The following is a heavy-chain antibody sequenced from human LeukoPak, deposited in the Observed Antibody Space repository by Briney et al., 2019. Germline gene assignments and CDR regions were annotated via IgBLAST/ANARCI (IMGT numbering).Heavy chain of an antibody. CDR2: FGSTGTI. J-gene: IGHJ4*02. Sequence: GGSLRLSCVASGFTFSTYAMNWIRQAPGKGLEWVAYFGSTGTIHYANSMRGRFTISRDNAEMSLFLHMNSLRVDDTAVYYCARSNGLRYFDRWGQGALVTVSS. CDR1: GFTFSTYA. CDR3: ARSNGLRYFDR. D-gene: IGHD2-8*01. V-gene: IGHV3-48*03.